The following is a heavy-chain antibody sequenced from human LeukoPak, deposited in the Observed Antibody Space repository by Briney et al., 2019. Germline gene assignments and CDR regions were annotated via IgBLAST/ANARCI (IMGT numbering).Heavy chain of an antibody. V-gene: IGHV4-39*01. Sequence: SETLSLTCTVSGGSINSDDYYWGWVRQPPGKGQEWIATIHNSGSTHSNSSLKSRVTISADTSQNQFSLKLSSVTAADTAVYYCTRYIVATINYFDYWGQGTLVSVSS. D-gene: IGHD5-12*01. CDR2: IHNSGST. CDR3: TRYIVATINYFDY. J-gene: IGHJ4*02. CDR1: GGSINSDDYY.